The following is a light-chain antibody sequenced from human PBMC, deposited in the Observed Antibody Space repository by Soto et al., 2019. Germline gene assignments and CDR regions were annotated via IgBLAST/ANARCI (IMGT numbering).Light chain of an antibody. CDR1: QSVSSK. Sequence: EIVMTQSPATLSLSPGKKAILSCRASQSVSSKLAWYQQKPGEAPRLLIYGASTRATGIPARFIGRRSVPVFTLTFSRFQSXDFALYYCQQYNNWPLTFGQGTKV. CDR2: GAS. J-gene: IGKJ1*01. CDR3: QQYNNWPLT. V-gene: IGKV3-15*01.